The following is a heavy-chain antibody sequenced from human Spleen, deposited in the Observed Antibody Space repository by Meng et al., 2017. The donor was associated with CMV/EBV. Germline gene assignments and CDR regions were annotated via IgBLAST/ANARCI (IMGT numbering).Heavy chain of an antibody. Sequence: GESLKISCAASGFTFSSYAMSWVRQAPGKGLEWVSAISGSGGSTYYADSVKGRFTISRDNSKNTLYLQMNSLRAEDTAVYYCAKSIGYCSSTSCYHWFDPWGQGTLVTVS. V-gene: IGHV3-23*01. D-gene: IGHD2-2*01. CDR1: GFTFSSYA. J-gene: IGHJ5*02. CDR3: AKSIGYCSSTSCYHWFDP. CDR2: ISGSGGST.